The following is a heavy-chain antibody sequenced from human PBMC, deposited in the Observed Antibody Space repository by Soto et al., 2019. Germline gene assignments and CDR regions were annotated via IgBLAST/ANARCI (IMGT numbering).Heavy chain of an antibody. CDR3: ARDVDYGGQRGSQDH. CDR1: GYTFTSYG. V-gene: IGHV1-18*01. Sequence: QVQLVQSGAEVKKPGASVKVSCKASGYTFTSYGISWVRQAPGQGLEWMGWISAYNGNTNYAQKLQGRVTMTTDTTTSTAYMELMSRRSDDTAVYYCARDVDYGGQRGSQDHWGQGTLVTVSS. CDR2: ISAYNGNT. D-gene: IGHD4-17*01. J-gene: IGHJ4*02.